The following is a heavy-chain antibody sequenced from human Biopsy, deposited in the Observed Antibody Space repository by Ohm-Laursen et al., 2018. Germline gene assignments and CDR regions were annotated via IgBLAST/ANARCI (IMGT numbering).Heavy chain of an antibody. CDR1: GDSINNYY. CDR2: IYTSGSP. J-gene: IGHJ4*02. D-gene: IGHD5-18*01. CDR3: ARGSSYGYDFDY. Sequence: SDTLSLTCTVSGDSINNYYWSWIRQPAGKGLEWIGRIYTSGSPNYNLSLESRVTMSVDTSKNQFSLDLRSVTAADTAVYFCARGSSYGYDFDYWGQGTLVAVSS. V-gene: IGHV4-4*07.